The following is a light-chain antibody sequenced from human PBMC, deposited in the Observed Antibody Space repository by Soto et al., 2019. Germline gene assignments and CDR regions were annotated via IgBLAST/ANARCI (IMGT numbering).Light chain of an antibody. J-gene: IGLJ2*01. CDR2: RNN. V-gene: IGLV1-47*01. Sequence: QSVLTQPPSASGTPGQRVTISCSGSSFNIESNYVYWYQHLPGTAPKLLIHRNNQRPSGVPDRFSGSKSGTSASLAISGLRSEDEGDYYCATWDDRLSGPGLFGGGTKVTVL. CDR3: ATWDDRLSGPGL. CDR1: SFNIESNY.